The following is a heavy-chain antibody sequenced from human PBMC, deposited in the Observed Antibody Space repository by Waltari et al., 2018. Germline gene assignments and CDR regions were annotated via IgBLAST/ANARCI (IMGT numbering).Heavy chain of an antibody. CDR3: ARRAYGTTATTDAFDI. V-gene: IGHV2-70*04. D-gene: IGHD4-17*01. CDR1: GFSLSTRGMR. CDR2: IVWDDDR. J-gene: IGHJ3*02. Sequence: QVTLKESGPALVKPAQTLTLTCTFSGFSLSTRGMRVSWIRQRPGQALERLSRIVWDDDRFYSTSLKGRLPIAKETSKSQVVLTMPSMDPVDTGTYYCARRAYGTTATTDAFDIWGQGTMVTVSS.